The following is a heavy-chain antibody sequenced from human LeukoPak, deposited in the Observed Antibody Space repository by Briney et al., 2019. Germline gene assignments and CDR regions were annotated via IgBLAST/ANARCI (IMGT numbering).Heavy chain of an antibody. CDR1: GFTFSNYA. Sequence: GGSLRLSCAASGFTFSNYAMNWVRQAPGKGLEWVSYISRGGSTIYYADSMKGRFTISRDDAKNSLHLQMNSLRADDTAVYYCAASIVVLTFDYWGRGALVTVSS. V-gene: IGHV3-48*03. CDR2: ISRGGSTI. D-gene: IGHD2-15*01. CDR3: AASIVVLTFDY. J-gene: IGHJ4*02.